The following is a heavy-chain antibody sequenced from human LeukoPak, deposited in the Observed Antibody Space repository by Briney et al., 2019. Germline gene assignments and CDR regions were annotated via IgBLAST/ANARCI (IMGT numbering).Heavy chain of an antibody. Sequence: SVTVSCKASGGTFSSYAISWVRQAPGQGLEWMGGIIPIFGTANYAQKFQGRVTITADESTSTAYMELSSLRSEDTAVYYCARGSTKWLLLYFDYWGQGTLVTVSS. J-gene: IGHJ4*02. D-gene: IGHD3-22*01. CDR3: ARGSTKWLLLYFDY. CDR2: IIPIFGTA. V-gene: IGHV1-69*13. CDR1: GGTFSSYA.